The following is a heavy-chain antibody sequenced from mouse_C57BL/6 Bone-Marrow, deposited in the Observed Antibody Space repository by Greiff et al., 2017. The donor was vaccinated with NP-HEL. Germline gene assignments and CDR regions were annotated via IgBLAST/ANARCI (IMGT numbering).Heavy chain of an antibody. Sequence: QVQLQQSGAELVKPGASVKLSCTASGYTFTEYTIHWVKQRSGQGLEWIGWFYPGSGSIKYNEKFKDKATLTADKSSSTVYMDLSRLTSDDSAVYYYARRGDYFGSRYGYFDVWGTGTTVTVSA. CDR2: FYPGSGSI. J-gene: IGHJ1*03. CDR1: GYTFTEYT. V-gene: IGHV1-62-2*01. D-gene: IGHD1-1*01. CDR3: ARRGDYFGSRYGYFDV.